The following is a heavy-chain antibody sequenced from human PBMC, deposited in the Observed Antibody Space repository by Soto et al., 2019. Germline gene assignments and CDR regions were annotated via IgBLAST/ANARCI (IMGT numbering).Heavy chain of an antibody. J-gene: IGHJ4*02. D-gene: IGHD5-12*01. V-gene: IGHV3-30*14. Sequence: QVQLVESGGGVVQPGRSLRLSCAASGFPFSRYGMHWVRQAPVMGLEWVAVIPYDGMNKDFADSVRGRFIISRDNSKNTVHLQMNSLTPEDTAVYYCARSYDVNVFDYWGQGTLVIVSS. CDR2: IPYDGMNK. CDR3: ARSYDVNVFDY. CDR1: GFPFSRYG.